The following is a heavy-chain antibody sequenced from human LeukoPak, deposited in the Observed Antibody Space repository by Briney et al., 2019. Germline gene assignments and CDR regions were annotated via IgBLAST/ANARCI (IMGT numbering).Heavy chain of an antibody. D-gene: IGHD4-17*01. CDR2: INPDGSGT. Sequence: PGGSLRLSCAASGFSFSPYWMSWVRQGPGKGLDWVASINPDGSGTSYVDSVKGRFTISRDNAQNSLYLQMNSLSAEDTAVYYCARLFGGVTTFGYWGQGTLVTVSS. CDR3: ARLFGGVTTFGY. V-gene: IGHV3-7*01. J-gene: IGHJ4*02. CDR1: GFSFSPYW.